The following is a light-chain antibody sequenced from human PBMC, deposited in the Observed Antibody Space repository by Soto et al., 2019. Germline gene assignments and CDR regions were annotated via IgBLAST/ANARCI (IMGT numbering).Light chain of an antibody. CDR1: QDISNY. J-gene: IGKJ5*01. Sequence: DIQMTQSPSSLSASVGDRVTITCQASQDISNYLNWYQQKPGKAPKLLIYDASNLETGVPSRFSGSGSGTDFTFTINTLQPEDIATYYCQRYDNLPTFGQGTRLEI. CDR2: DAS. V-gene: IGKV1-33*01. CDR3: QRYDNLPT.